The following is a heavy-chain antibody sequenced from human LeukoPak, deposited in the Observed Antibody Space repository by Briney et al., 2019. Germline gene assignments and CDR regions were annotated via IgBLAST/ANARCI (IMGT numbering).Heavy chain of an antibody. Sequence: ASVKVSCEASGYTFTSYGISGVREAPGQGLEWMGWISAYNGNTNYAQKLQGRVTMTTDTSTSTAYMELRSVRSDDTAVYYCASHSSWRLDDAYYYGMDVWGQGTTVTVSS. J-gene: IGHJ6*02. V-gene: IGHV1-18*01. CDR2: ISAYNGNT. D-gene: IGHD6-25*01. CDR3: ASHSSWRLDDAYYYGMDV. CDR1: GYTFTSYG.